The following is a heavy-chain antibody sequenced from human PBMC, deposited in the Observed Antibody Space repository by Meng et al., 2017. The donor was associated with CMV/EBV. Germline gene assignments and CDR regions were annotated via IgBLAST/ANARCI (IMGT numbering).Heavy chain of an antibody. D-gene: IGHD3-3*01. Sequence: GSIGSSSCCGGWIRQPPGKGLEWIGSIYYSGSTYHNPSRKSRITRAIDTCKNHFALKMSSVNASDTDVYYCERLRADDCWGGWHAYWGQGTLVTVSS. J-gene: IGHJ4*02. V-gene: IGHV4-39*02. CDR1: GSIGSSSCC. CDR2: IYYSGST. CDR3: ERLRADDCWGGWHAY.